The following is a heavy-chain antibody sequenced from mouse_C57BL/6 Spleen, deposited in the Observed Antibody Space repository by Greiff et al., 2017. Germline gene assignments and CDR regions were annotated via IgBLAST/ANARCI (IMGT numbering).Heavy chain of an antibody. CDR2: INPNNGGT. J-gene: IGHJ4*01. CDR3: ASGHYGRDYAMDY. V-gene: IGHV1-18*01. Sequence: DVQLQESGPELVKPGASVKIPCKASGYTFTDYNMDWVKQSHGKSLEWIGDINPNNGGTIYNQKFKGKATLTVDKSSSTAYMELRSLTSEDTAVYYCASGHYGRDYAMDYWGQGTSVTVSS. D-gene: IGHD1-1*01. CDR1: GYTFTDYN.